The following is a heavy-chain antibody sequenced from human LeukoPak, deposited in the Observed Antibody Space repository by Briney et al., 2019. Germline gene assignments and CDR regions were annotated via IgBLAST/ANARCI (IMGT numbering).Heavy chain of an antibody. CDR3: AKRFGESYGHFDS. J-gene: IGHJ4*02. Sequence: GASLRLFCPPSGFSLSTSAMSWVSQAPGNGLGCVSAITSSGSATDYDEFVKGRFSISRDNSKNTLYLLMISLRAEDTAVYYYAKRFGESYGHFDSWGQGTLVTVSS. CDR1: GFSLSTSA. V-gene: IGHV3-23*01. D-gene: IGHD1-26*01. CDR2: ITSSGSAT.